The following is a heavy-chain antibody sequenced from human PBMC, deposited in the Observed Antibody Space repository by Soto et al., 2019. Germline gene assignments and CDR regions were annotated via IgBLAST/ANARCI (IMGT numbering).Heavy chain of an antibody. CDR3: AREDYDFWSGYYAWFDP. CDR1: GYSISSGYY. Sequence: PSEPLSLTCAVSGYSISSGYYWGWIRQPPGKGLEWIGSIYHSGSTYYNPSLTSRVTISVDTSKNQFSLKLSSVTAADTAVYYCAREDYDFWSGYYAWFDPWGQGTLVTVSS. CDR2: IYHSGST. J-gene: IGHJ5*02. V-gene: IGHV4-38-2*02. D-gene: IGHD3-3*01.